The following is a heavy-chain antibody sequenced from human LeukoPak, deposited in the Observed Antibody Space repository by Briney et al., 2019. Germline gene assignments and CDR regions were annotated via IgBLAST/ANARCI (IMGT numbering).Heavy chain of an antibody. V-gene: IGHV1-46*01. CDR3: ARTAARRFDY. CDR2: INPTGGST. D-gene: IGHD6-6*01. CDR1: GYTFPSYF. J-gene: IGHJ4*02. Sequence: ASVKVSCKASGYTFPSYFMHWVRQAPGQGLEWMGIINPTGGSTTYARKFQGRVTMTRDTSTSTVYMELSSLRSDDTAVYYCARTAARRFDYWGQGTLVTVSS.